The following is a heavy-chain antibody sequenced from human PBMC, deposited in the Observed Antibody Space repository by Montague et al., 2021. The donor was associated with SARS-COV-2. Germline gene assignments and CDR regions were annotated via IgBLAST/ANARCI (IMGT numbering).Heavy chain of an antibody. CDR3: ARRPGASYYVFWSGGFDI. J-gene: IGHJ3*02. Sequence: SETLSPTCTVSGGSVNSGSYSWDWIRQPPGKGLEWIGSIHYSGSTSYNPSLKSRATISIDTSKNHFSLRVNSVTAADSAVYFCARRPGASYYVFWSGGFDIWGQGTMVTVS. CDR2: IHYSGST. D-gene: IGHD3-3*01. CDR1: GGSVNSGSYS. V-gene: IGHV4-39*01.